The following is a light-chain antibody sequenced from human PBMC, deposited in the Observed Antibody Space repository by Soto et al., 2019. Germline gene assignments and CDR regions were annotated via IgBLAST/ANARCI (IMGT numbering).Light chain of an antibody. CDR3: CSYAGSLYV. Sequence: QSALAQPASVSGSPGQSITISCTGTSTDVGSYNLVSWYQQHPGEAPKLMIYEVSKRPSGLSNRFSGSKSDNTASLTISGLQAEDEADYYCCSYAGSLYVFGSGTKVTAL. V-gene: IGLV2-23*02. CDR2: EVS. J-gene: IGLJ1*01. CDR1: STDVGSYNL.